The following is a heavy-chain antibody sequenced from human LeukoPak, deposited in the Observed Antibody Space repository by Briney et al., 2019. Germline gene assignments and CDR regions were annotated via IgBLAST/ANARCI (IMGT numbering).Heavy chain of an antibody. Sequence: SETLSLTCAVYGGSFSGYYWSWIRQPPGKGLEWIGESNHSGSTNYNPSLKSRVTISVDTSKNQFSLKLGSVTAADTAVYYCASSSYDSSGYYLAHWGQGTLVTVSS. CDR2: SNHSGST. D-gene: IGHD3-22*01. J-gene: IGHJ4*02. CDR3: ASSSYDSSGYYLAH. CDR1: GGSFSGYY. V-gene: IGHV4-34*01.